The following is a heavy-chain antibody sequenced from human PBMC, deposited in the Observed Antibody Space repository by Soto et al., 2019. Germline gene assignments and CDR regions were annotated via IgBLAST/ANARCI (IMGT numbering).Heavy chain of an antibody. CDR3: ARGEIYYYYGTDV. V-gene: IGHV4-30-2*05. D-gene: IGHD1-26*01. Sequence: SETLSLTCAVSGGSISSGGYSWSWIRQPPGKGLEWIGYIYHSGSTYYNPSLKSRVTISVDTSKNQFSLKLSSVTAADTAVYYCARGEIYYYYGTDVWGQGTTVTVSS. CDR2: IYHSGST. J-gene: IGHJ6*02. CDR1: GGSISSGGYS.